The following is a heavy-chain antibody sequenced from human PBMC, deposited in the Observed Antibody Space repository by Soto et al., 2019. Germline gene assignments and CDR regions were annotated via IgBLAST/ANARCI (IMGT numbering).Heavy chain of an antibody. D-gene: IGHD2-2*01. V-gene: IGHV3-23*01. J-gene: IGHJ5*02. CDR2: ISGSGGST. CDR1: GFTFSSYA. Sequence: GGSLRLSCAASGFTFSSYAMSWVRQAPGKGLEWVSAISGSGGSTYYADSVKGRFTISRDNSKNTLYLQMNSLRAEDMAVCYSAPVRSNCSSTGCYPAWFDPWGQGTLVTVSS. CDR3: APVRSNCSSTGCYPAWFDP.